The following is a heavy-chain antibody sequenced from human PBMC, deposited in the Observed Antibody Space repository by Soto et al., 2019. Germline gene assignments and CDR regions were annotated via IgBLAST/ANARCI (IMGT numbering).Heavy chain of an antibody. CDR3: ARDRSYGLDV. V-gene: IGHV3-74*01. Sequence: EVQLVESGGGLLQPGGSLRLSCAVSGSTFSNDWMHWVRQAPGKGLVWVSHINSDGSSTNYADFVKGRFTIARDNAKNTVYLKMNSLRAEETAVYYCARDRSYGLDVWGQGTRVTVSS. CDR1: GSTFSNDW. CDR2: INSDGSST. J-gene: IGHJ6*02.